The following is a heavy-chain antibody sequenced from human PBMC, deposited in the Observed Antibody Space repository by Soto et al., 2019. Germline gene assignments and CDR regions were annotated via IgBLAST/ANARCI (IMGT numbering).Heavy chain of an antibody. CDR1: GGSISSSSYY. J-gene: IGHJ5*02. D-gene: IGHD5-12*01. CDR2: IYYSGST. Sequence: PSETLSLTCTVSGGSISSSSYYWGWIRQPPGKGLEWIGSIYYSGSTYYNPSLKSRVTISVDTSKNQFSLKLSSVTAADTAVYYCARGYSGYDRYNSFEPWGQGTLVTVSS. CDR3: ARGYSGYDRYNSFEP. V-gene: IGHV4-39*01.